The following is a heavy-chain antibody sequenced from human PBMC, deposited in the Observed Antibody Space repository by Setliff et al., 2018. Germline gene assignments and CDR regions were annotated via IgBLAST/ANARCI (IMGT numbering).Heavy chain of an antibody. J-gene: IGHJ4*02. Sequence: GGSLRLSCAASGFAFSNFAMGWVRQAPGRGLEWVAFILYDGSDKYYADSVKGRFTISRDNSKNTLYLQMNSLRAEDTAVYYCAKDFRDLGYSDYWGQGTLVTVSS. V-gene: IGHV3-30*02. CDR2: ILYDGSDK. CDR3: AKDFRDLGYSDY. CDR1: GFAFSNFA.